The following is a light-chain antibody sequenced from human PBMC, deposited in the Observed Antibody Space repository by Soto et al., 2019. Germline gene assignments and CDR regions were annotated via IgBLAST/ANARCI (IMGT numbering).Light chain of an antibody. CDR2: EVT. CDR1: SGDIGSYNR. CDR3: SSYTNINTRACV. Sequence: QSVLTQPASVSGSLGQSITISCTGTSGDIGSYNRVSWYQQHPGKAPKLIIYEVTDRPSGVSNRFSGSRSGNTASLTISGLQAEDEAEYYCSSYTNINTRACVFGTGTRSPS. V-gene: IGLV2-14*01. J-gene: IGLJ1*01.